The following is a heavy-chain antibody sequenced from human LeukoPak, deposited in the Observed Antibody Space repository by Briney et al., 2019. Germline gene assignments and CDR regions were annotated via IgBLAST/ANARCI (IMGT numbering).Heavy chain of an antibody. Sequence: GESLKISCKGSGYSFTNYWIGWVRQMPGKGLECMGIIYPGDSDTRYSPSFQGQVTISVDKSINTAYLQWSSLKASDTAMYYCARGKGSGFTNADAFAIWGQGTMVTVSS. J-gene: IGHJ3*02. V-gene: IGHV5-51*01. CDR3: ARGKGSGFTNADAFAI. D-gene: IGHD2-8*01. CDR2: IYPGDSDT. CDR1: GYSFTNYW.